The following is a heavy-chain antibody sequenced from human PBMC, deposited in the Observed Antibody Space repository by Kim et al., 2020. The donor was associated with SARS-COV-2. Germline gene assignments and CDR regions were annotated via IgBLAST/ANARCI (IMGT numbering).Heavy chain of an antibody. CDR3: ARGIWGDILTGYPTVPLDY. CDR2: IIPIFGTA. V-gene: IGHV1-69*13. CDR1: GGTFSSYA. Sequence: SVKVSCNASGGTFSSYAISWVRQAPGQGLEWMGGIIPIFGTANYAQKFQGRVTITADESTSTAYMELSSLRSEDTAVYYCARGIWGDILTGYPTVPLDYWGQGTLVTVSS. D-gene: IGHD3-9*01. J-gene: IGHJ4*02.